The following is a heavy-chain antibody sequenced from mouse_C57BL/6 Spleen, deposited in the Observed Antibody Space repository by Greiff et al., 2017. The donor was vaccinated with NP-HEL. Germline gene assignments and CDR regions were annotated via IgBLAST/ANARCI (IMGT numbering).Heavy chain of an antibody. CDR3: TMRAYGYDWFAY. D-gene: IGHD2-2*01. J-gene: IGHJ3*01. Sequence: VQLQQPGAELVKPGASVKMSCKASGYTFTSYWITWVKQRPGQGLEWIGDIYPGSGSTNYNEKFKSKATLTVDTSSSTAYMQLSSLTSEDSAVYYCTMRAYGYDWFAYWGQGTLVTVSA. V-gene: IGHV1-55*01. CDR1: GYTFTSYW. CDR2: IYPGSGST.